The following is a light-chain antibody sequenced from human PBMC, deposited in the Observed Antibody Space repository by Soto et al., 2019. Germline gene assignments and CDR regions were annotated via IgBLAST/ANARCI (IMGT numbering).Light chain of an antibody. V-gene: IGKV1-5*03. CDR2: KAS. Sequence: DIQMTQSPSTLSGSVGDRVTITCRASQTISSWLAWYQQKPGKAPKLLIYKASTLKSGVPSRFSGSGSGTEFTLTISSLRPDDFATYYCQHYNSYSEAFGQGTKV. CDR1: QTISSW. J-gene: IGKJ1*01. CDR3: QHYNSYSEA.